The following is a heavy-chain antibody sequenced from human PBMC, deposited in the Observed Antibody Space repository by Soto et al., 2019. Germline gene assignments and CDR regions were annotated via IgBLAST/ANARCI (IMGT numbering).Heavy chain of an antibody. CDR1: GFIFSNYV. D-gene: IGHD1-26*01. CDR3: AKRPRALLTFDY. CDR2: ISDSGGTS. V-gene: IGHV3-23*04. J-gene: IGHJ4*02. Sequence: EVQLVDSGGGLVQPGWSLRLSCAASGFIFSNYVMSWVRQAPGKGLEWVPSISDSGGTSYYADSVKGRFTISRDNSKNTLYLQMNSLRAEDTAIYYCAKRPRALLTFDYWGQGTLVTVSS.